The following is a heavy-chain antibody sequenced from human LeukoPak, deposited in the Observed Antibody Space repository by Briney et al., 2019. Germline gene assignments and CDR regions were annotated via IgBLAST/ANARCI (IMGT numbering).Heavy chain of an antibody. Sequence: PGGSLRLSCAASGFTLSSYEMNWVRQAPGKGLEWVSYISGSGSTIYYGDSLRGRFTISRDNANNSLYLQMNSLRVEDTAVYYCATLWDPVAGTTQPLLWGQGTLVTVSS. CDR3: ATLWDPVAGTTQPLL. CDR2: ISGSGSTI. D-gene: IGHD6-19*01. CDR1: GFTLSSYE. V-gene: IGHV3-48*03. J-gene: IGHJ4*02.